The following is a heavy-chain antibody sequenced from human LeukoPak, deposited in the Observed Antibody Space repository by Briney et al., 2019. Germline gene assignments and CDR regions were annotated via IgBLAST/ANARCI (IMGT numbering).Heavy chain of an antibody. CDR1: GGSISNFSYY. Sequence: SETLSLTCTVSGGSISNFSYYWSWIRQPPGKGLEWIGEINHSGSTNYNPSLKSRVTISVDTSKNQFSLKLSSVTAADTAVYYCARQSTTVTTYYYYYMDVWGKGTTVTISS. V-gene: IGHV4-39*01. J-gene: IGHJ6*03. CDR3: ARQSTTVTTYYYYYMDV. D-gene: IGHD4-17*01. CDR2: INHSGST.